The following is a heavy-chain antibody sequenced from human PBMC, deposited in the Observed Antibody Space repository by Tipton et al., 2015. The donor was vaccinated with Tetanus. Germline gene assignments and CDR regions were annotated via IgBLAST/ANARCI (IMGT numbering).Heavy chain of an antibody. V-gene: IGHV3-7*03. J-gene: IGHJ3*02. CDR1: GFTFSSYW. CDR2: IKQDGSEK. Sequence: SLRLSCAASGFTFSSYWMSWVRQAPGKGLEWVANIKQDGSEKYYVDSVKGRFTISRDNAKNSLYLQMNSLRAEDTAVYYCARGSGYSSGWPLAAFDIWGQGTMVTVSS. D-gene: IGHD6-19*01. CDR3: ARGSGYSSGWPLAAFDI.